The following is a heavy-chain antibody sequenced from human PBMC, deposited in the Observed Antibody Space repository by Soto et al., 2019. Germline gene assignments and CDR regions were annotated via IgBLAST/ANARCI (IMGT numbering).Heavy chain of an antibody. J-gene: IGHJ2*01. CDR1: GGSIRSGGYY. V-gene: IGHV4-31*03. CDR3: ARDRPYYYDSSGYSPYWYFDL. CDR2: IYYSGST. D-gene: IGHD3-22*01. Sequence: SETLSLTCTVSGGSIRSGGYYWSWIRQHPGKGLEWIGYIYYSGSTYYNPSLKSRVTISVDTTKNQFSLKLSSVTAADTAVYYCARDRPYYYDSSGYSPYWYFDLWGRGTLVTASS.